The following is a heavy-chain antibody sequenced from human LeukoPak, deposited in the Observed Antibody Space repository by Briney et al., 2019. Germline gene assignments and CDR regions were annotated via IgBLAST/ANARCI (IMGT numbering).Heavy chain of an antibody. CDR2: ITGSGEST. V-gene: IGHV3-23*01. CDR3: ARGSDYYDSSGYLYAVY. Sequence: GGSLRLSCAASGFTFSNYAMNWVRQAPGKGLEWVSVITGSGESTYYADSVKGRFTISRDNAKNSLYLQMNSLRAEDTAVYYCARGSDYYDSSGYLYAVYWGQGTLVTVSS. CDR1: GFTFSNYA. D-gene: IGHD3-22*01. J-gene: IGHJ4*02.